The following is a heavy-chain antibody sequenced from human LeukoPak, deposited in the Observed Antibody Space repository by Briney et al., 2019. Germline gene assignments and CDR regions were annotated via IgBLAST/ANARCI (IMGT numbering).Heavy chain of an antibody. CDR3: ARVVGFYSDSSGYGYLDY. CDR2: INLNSGGT. J-gene: IGHJ4*02. Sequence: RASVKVSCKASGYTFSAYYLHWVRQAPGQGLEWMGWINLNSGGTIYGQTFEGRVSMTRDTSLSTAYMEMSSLTSGDTAVYYCARVVGFYSDSSGYGYLDYWGQGTLVTVSS. D-gene: IGHD3-22*01. V-gene: IGHV1-2*02. CDR1: GYTFSAYY.